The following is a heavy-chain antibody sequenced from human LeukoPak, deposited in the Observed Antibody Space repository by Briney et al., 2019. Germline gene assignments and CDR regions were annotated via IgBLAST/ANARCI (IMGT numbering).Heavy chain of an antibody. J-gene: IGHJ4*02. V-gene: IGHV1-69*05. CDR1: GGTFSSHA. CDR2: IIPIFGTA. Sequence: GASVKVSCKASGGTFSSHAISWVRQAPGQGLEWMGGIIPIFGTANYAQKFQGRVTITTDESTSTAYMELSSLRSEDTAVYYCARAPGSYYGYYFDYWGQGTLVTVSS. CDR3: ARAPGSYYGYYFDY. D-gene: IGHD1-26*01.